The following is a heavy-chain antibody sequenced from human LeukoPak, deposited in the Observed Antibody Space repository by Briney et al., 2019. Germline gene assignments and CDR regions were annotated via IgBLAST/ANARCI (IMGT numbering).Heavy chain of an antibody. Sequence: GGSLRLSCAASGFTLTSDSMNWVRQAPGKGLEWISYISSGATTTYYADSVKGRFTISRDNAGNSLYLQINSLRVDDTAVYYCAKGTVGAKYWGQGTLVIVSS. D-gene: IGHD1-26*01. CDR1: GFTLTSDS. V-gene: IGHV3-48*04. CDR2: ISSGATTT. J-gene: IGHJ4*02. CDR3: AKGTVGAKY.